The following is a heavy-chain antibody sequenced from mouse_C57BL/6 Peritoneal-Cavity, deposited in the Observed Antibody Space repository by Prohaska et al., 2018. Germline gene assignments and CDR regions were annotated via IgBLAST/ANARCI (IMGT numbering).Heavy chain of an antibody. V-gene: IGHV1-66*01. J-gene: IGHJ4*01. Sequence: GQGLERIGWMYPGSGNTKYNEKFKGKATLTADTSSSTAYMQLSSLTSEDSAVYYCARALFAMDYWGQGTSVTVSS. CDR2: MYPGSGNT. CDR3: ARALFAMDY.